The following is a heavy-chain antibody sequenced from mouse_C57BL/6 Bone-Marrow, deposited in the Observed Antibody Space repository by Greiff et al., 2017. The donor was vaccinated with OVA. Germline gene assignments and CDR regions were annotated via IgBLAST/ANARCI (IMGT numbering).Heavy chain of an antibody. V-gene: IGHV5-6*01. CDR2: ISSGGSYT. Sequence: EVQGVESGGDLVKPGGSLKLSCAASGFTFSSYGMSWVRQTPDKRLEWVATISSGGSYTYYPDSVKGRFTISRDNAKNTLYLQMSSLKSEDTAMYYCARQTDYGSSSWCAYWGQGTLVTVAA. CDR3: ARQTDYGSSSWCAY. J-gene: IGHJ3*01. CDR1: GFTFSSYG. D-gene: IGHD1-1*01.